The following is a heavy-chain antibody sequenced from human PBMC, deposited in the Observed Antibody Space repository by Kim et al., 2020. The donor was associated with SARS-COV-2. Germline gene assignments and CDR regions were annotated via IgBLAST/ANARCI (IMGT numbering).Heavy chain of an antibody. Sequence: GGSLRLSCVASGFTFSSYWMHWVRQAPGKGLVWVSRVNSDGSSTSYADSVKGRFTISRDNARNTLYLQMNSLRAEDTAVYYCASVSTGYVRDKFDYWGEG. CDR3: ASVSTGYVRDKFDY. CDR1: GFTFSSYW. J-gene: IGHJ4*02. CDR2: VNSDGSST. V-gene: IGHV3-74*01. D-gene: IGHD3-16*01.